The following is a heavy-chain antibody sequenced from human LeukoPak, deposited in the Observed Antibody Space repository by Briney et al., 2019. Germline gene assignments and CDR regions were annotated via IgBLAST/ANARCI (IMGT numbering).Heavy chain of an antibody. Sequence: GGSLRLSCAASGFTFSSYAMSWVRQAPGKGLEWVSAISGSGGSTYYADSVKRRFTISRDNSKNTLYLQMNSLRAEDTAGYYCAKDPTYGSGSYLVNWFDPWGQGTLVTVSS. CDR1: GFTFSSYA. CDR3: AKDPTYGSGSYLVNWFDP. D-gene: IGHD3-10*01. CDR2: ISGSGGST. J-gene: IGHJ5*02. V-gene: IGHV3-23*01.